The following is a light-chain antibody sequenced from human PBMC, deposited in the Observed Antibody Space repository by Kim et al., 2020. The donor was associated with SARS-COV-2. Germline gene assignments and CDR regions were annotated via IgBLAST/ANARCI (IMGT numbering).Light chain of an antibody. CDR3: NSRGSNDNVL. V-gene: IGLV3-19*01. CDR2: GKN. J-gene: IGLJ2*01. Sequence: VVLGQTVRITCQGDSLRSYYATWYQPKPGQAPIVVIYGKNNRPSGIPDRFSGSSSGDTASLTITGTQAGDEADYYCNSRGSNDNVLFGGGTQLTVL. CDR1: SLRSYY.